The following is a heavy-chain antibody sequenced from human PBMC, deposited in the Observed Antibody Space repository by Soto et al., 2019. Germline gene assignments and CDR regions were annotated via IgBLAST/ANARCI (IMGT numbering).Heavy chain of an antibody. J-gene: IGHJ5*02. Sequence: SETLSLTCTVSGGSISSYYWSWIRQPPGKGLEWIGYIYYSGSTNYNPSLKSRVTISVDTSKNQFSLKLSSVTAADTAVYYCAGGATWQWPYQGVWFDPWGQGTLVTVSS. CDR1: GGSISSYY. CDR2: IYYSGST. D-gene: IGHD6-19*01. V-gene: IGHV4-59*01. CDR3: AGGATWQWPYQGVWFDP.